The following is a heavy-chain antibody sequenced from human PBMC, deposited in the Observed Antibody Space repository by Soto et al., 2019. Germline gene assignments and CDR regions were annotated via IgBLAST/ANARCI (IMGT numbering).Heavy chain of an antibody. CDR2: INHSGST. V-gene: IGHV4-34*01. CDR1: GGSFSGYY. Sequence: SETLSLTCAVYGGSFSGYYWSWIRQPPGKGLEWIGEINHSGSTNYNPSLKSRVTISVDTSKNRFSLKLSSVTAADTAVYYCARGVGVVPAAIFVSYYGMDVWGQGTTVTAP. D-gene: IGHD2-2*01. CDR3: ARGVGVVPAAIFVSYYGMDV. J-gene: IGHJ6*02.